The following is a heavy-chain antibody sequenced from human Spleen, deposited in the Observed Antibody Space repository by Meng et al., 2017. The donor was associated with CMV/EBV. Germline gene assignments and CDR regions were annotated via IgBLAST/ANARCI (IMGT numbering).Heavy chain of an antibody. CDR3: ARDSRGRWLRGGWGMDV. CDR1: GGSFSGYY. J-gene: IGHJ6*02. V-gene: IGHV4-34*01. CDR2: INHSGST. Sequence: GSLRLSCAVYGGSFSGYYWSWIRQPPGKGLEWIGEINHSGSTNYNPSLKSRVTISVDTSKNQFSLKLSSVTAADTAVYYCARDSRGRWLRGGWGMDVWGQGTTVTVSS. D-gene: IGHD5-12*01.